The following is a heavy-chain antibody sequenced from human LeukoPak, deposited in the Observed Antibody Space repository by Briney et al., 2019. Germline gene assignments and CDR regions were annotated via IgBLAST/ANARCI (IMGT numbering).Heavy chain of an antibody. J-gene: IGHJ6*02. Sequence: PSETLSLTCTVSGGSISSSSYYWGWIRQPPGKGLEWIGSIYYSGSTYYNPSLKSRVTISVDKSKNQFSLKLSSVTAADTAVYYCARVPYYYDSSDYGMDVWGQGTTVTVSS. V-gene: IGHV4-39*07. CDR1: GGSISSSSYY. D-gene: IGHD3-22*01. CDR3: ARVPYYYDSSDYGMDV. CDR2: IYYSGST.